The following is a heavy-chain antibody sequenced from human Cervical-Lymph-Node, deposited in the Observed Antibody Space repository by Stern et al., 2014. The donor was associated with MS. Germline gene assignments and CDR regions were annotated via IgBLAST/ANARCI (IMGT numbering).Heavy chain of an antibody. CDR3: ARVDSSSWDFDY. Sequence: QLQLQESGPGLVKPSQTLSLTCTVSGGSISSGGYYWSWIRQHPGKGLEWIGYIYYSGSTYYNQSLKSRVTISVDTSKNQFSLKLSSVTAADTAVYYCARVDSSSWDFDYWGQGTLVTVSS. CDR2: IYYSGST. CDR1: GGSISSGGYY. J-gene: IGHJ4*02. V-gene: IGHV4-31*03. D-gene: IGHD6-13*01.